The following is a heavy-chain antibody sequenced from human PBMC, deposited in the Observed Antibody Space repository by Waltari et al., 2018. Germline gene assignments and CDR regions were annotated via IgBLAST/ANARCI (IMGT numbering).Heavy chain of an antibody. CDR3: ARDPFGGGAGLLQH. V-gene: IGHV3-21*01. CDR1: GFTFSSYS. CDR2: MSSSSSYI. J-gene: IGHJ1*01. Sequence: EVQLVESGGGLVKPGGSLRLSCAASGFTFSSYSMNWVRQAPGKGLEWVSSMSSSSSYIYYADSVKGRFTISRDNAKNSLYLQMNSLRAEDTAVYYCARDPFGGGAGLLQHWGQGTLVTVSS. D-gene: IGHD2-15*01.